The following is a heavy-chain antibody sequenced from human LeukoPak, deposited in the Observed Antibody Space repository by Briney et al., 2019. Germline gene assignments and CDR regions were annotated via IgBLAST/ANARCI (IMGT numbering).Heavy chain of an antibody. V-gene: IGHV4-59*01. D-gene: IGHD2-15*01. CDR2: IYYSGST. CDR3: ARAVVVAATLRWFDP. Sequence: SETLSLTCTVSGGSISSYYWSWIRQPPGKGLEWIGYIYYSGSTNYNPSLKSRVTISVDTSKNQFSLKLSSVTAAGTAVYYCARAVVVAATLRWFDPWGQGTLVTVSS. J-gene: IGHJ5*02. CDR1: GGSISSYY.